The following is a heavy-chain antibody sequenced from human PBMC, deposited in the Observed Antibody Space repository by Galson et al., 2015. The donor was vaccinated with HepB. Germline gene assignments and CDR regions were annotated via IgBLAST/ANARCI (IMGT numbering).Heavy chain of an antibody. CDR1: GFTFNTYW. CDR2: IDSHGSGT. D-gene: IGHD6-19*01. J-gene: IGHJ4*02. V-gene: IGHV3-74*01. Sequence: SLRLSCAASGFTFNTYWMHWVRQAPGKGLVWVSRIDSHGSGTTYADSVKGRFTISRDNAKNTLYLQMNSLRVEDTAVYYCTRDSAAVAGDLDFWGQGTLVTVSS. CDR3: TRDSAAVAGDLDF.